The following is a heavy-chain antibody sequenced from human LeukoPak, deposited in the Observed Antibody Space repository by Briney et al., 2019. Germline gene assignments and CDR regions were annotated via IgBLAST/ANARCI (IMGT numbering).Heavy chain of an antibody. D-gene: IGHD5-18*01. CDR3: ARDLAYSRLDY. J-gene: IGHJ4*02. CDR1: GLTFSSSW. V-gene: IGHV3-7*01. Sequence: GGSLRLSCAVSGLTFSSSWMDWVRRAPGKGLEWVASINPDGNKKYSADSVKGRFTISRDNAENLLYLQMNSLRVEDTAFYYCARDLAYSRLDYWGQGMLVTVSS. CDR2: INPDGNKK.